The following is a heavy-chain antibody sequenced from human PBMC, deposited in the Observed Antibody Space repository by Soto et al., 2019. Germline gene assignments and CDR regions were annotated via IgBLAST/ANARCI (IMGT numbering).Heavy chain of an antibody. CDR2: IYYSGST. CDR1: GGSISSYH. J-gene: IGHJ5*02. Sequence: PSETLSLTCTVSGGSISSYHWSWIRQPPGKGLEWIGYIYYSGSTNYNPSLKSRVTISVDTSKNQFSLKLSSVTAADTAVYYCARDQYYYDSSGYYRGFDPWGQGTLVTVSS. D-gene: IGHD3-22*01. V-gene: IGHV4-59*01. CDR3: ARDQYYYDSSGYYRGFDP.